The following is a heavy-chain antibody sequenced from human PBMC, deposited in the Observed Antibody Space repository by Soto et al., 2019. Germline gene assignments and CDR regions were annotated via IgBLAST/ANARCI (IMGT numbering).Heavy chain of an antibody. CDR3: AKHLGFCSRDGCYRGFDC. V-gene: IGHV4-34*01. CDR2: INDSGST. Sequence: SAAVSRTGGRCGAYVCRSWRWWIRQPPGKGLEWIGEINDSGSTSYNPSLKSRVTISVDTSKNQFSLKLSSVTAADTAVYYCAKHLGFCSRDGCYRGFDCWGQGTLVTVSS. D-gene: IGHD2-15*01. J-gene: IGHJ4*02. CDR1: GAYVCRSW.